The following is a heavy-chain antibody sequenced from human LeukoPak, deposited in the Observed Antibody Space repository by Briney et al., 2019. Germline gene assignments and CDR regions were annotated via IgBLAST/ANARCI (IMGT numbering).Heavy chain of an antibody. CDR1: GGSISSYY. CDR2: IYYSGST. J-gene: IGHJ4*02. Sequence: PSETLSLTCTVSGGSISSYYWSWIRQPPGKGLEWIGYIYYSGSTNYNPSLKSRVTISVDTSKNQFSLKLSSVTAADTAVYYCARGLYSSSWYGVDYWGQGTLVTVSP. CDR3: ARGLYSSSWYGVDY. V-gene: IGHV4-59*01. D-gene: IGHD6-13*01.